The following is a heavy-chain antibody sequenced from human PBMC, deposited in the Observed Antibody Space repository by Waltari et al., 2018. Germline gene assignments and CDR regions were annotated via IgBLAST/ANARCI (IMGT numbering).Heavy chain of an antibody. D-gene: IGHD3-22*01. CDR3: ARDYCDRTNCHGMDV. J-gene: IGHJ6*02. CDR1: EFTFSSYA. CDR2: ISYNERNI. V-gene: IGHV3-30*04. Sequence: QVHLVESGGGVVQPGRSLRLSCAASEFTFSSYAMHWVRQAPGKGLEWVAVISYNERNIFYVDSVKCRFIISGDNSNKMLYLQMNNLRTEDTAVYYCARDYCDRTNCHGMDVWGQGTTVIVSS.